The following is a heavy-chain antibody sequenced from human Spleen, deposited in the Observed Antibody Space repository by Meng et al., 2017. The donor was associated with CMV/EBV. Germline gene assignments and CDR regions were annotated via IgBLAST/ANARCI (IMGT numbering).Heavy chain of an antibody. Sequence: SGFSFSNYAMTWVRQAPGQGLEWVSVIYSGGISTYYADSVKGRFTISRDDSKNTLYLLMNSLRAEDTAVYYCARDRETVTMVHFDYWGPGTLVTVSS. D-gene: IGHD3-10*01. CDR2: IYSGGIST. J-gene: IGHJ4*02. V-gene: IGHV3-23*03. CDR1: GFSFSNYA. CDR3: ARDRETVTMVHFDY.